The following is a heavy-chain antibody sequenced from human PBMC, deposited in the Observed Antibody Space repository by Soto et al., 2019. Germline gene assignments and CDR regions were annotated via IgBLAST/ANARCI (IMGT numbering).Heavy chain of an antibody. Sequence: QVQLVESGGGVVQPGRSLRLSCAASGFTFSSYGMHWVRQAPGKGLEWVAVISYDGSNKYYADSVKGRFTISRDNSKNTLYLQMNSLRAEDTAVYYCAKAHFLQQWLVRGVDYWGQGTLVTVSS. CDR3: AKAHFLQQWLVRGVDY. CDR2: ISYDGSNK. CDR1: GFTFSSYG. D-gene: IGHD6-19*01. J-gene: IGHJ4*02. V-gene: IGHV3-30*18.